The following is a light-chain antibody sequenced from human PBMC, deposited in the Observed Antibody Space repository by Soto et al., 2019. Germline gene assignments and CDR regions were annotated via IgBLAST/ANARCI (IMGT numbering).Light chain of an antibody. CDR1: SSDVGGYNY. J-gene: IGLJ3*02. CDR2: DVS. CDR3: QSYDSSLSYFWV. V-gene: IGLV2-14*01. Sequence: QSALTQPASVSGSPGQSITISCTGTSSDVGGYNYVSWYQQHPGKAPKLMIYDVSNRPSGVSNRFSGSKSGNTASLTISGLQAEDEADYYCQSYDSSLSYFWVFGGGTKLTVL.